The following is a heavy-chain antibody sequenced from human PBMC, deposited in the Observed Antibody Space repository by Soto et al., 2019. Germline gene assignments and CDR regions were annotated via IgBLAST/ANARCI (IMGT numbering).Heavy chain of an antibody. V-gene: IGHV3-23*01. D-gene: IGHD2-15*01. Sequence: EVQVLESGGGLVQPGGSLRLSCAASGFTFSSYDMSWVRQAPGKGLEWVSGVSASGSITSYADSAKGRFTISRDNAKNTVFLQMSSLRAEDTAVYFCAKGDCSGGRCYRGFAYGGQGTLVTVSS. J-gene: IGHJ4*02. CDR3: AKGDCSGGRCYRGFAY. CDR1: GFTFSSYD. CDR2: VSASGSIT.